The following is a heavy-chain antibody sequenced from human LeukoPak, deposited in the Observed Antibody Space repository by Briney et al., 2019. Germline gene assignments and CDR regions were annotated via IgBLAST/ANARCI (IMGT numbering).Heavy chain of an antibody. V-gene: IGHV4-31*03. CDR3: ARDSGRSYSSSKKAFDP. CDR1: GGPISSGGYY. Sequence: SQTLSLTCTVSGGPISSGGYYWSWIRQPPGKGLEWIGYIYYSGSTYYNPSLKSRVTISVDTSKNQFSLKLSSVTAADTAVYYCARDSGRSYSSSKKAFDPWGQGTLVTVSS. CDR2: IYYSGST. D-gene: IGHD6-13*01. J-gene: IGHJ5*02.